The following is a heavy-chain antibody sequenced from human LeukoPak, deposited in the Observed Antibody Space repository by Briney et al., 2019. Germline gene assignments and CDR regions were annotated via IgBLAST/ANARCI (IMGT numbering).Heavy chain of an antibody. CDR3: AKDSILRWFAGLGEGYFDP. CDR2: ISGDGGTT. D-gene: IGHD3-10*01. J-gene: IGHJ5*02. V-gene: IGHV3-23*01. Sequence: GGSLRLSCAASGFTFSNYAMTWVRQAPGLGPEWVSAISGDGGTTYSAASVKGRFAISRDNSRNTLYLQMNSLRAEDTAVYYCAKDSILRWFAGLGEGYFDPWGQGTLVTISS. CDR1: GFTFSNYA.